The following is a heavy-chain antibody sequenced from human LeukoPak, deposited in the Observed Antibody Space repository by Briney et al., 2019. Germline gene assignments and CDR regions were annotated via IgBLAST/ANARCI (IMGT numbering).Heavy chain of an antibody. CDR2: IYYSGST. CDR3: ARGGPYDAFDI. Sequence: KASETLSLTCTVSGGSISSYYWSWIRQPPGKGLEWIGYIYYSGSTNYNPSLKSRVTISVDTSKNQFSLKLSSVTAADTAVYYCARGGPYDAFDIWGQGTMVTVSS. V-gene: IGHV4-59*01. CDR1: GGSISSYY. J-gene: IGHJ3*02.